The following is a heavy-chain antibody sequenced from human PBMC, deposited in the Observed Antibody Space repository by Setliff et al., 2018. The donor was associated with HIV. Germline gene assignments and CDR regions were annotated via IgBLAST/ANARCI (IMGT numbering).Heavy chain of an antibody. J-gene: IGHJ6*03. D-gene: IGHD1-1*01. V-gene: IGHV4-34*01. Sequence: SETLSLTCAVYGGSLNDYYWSWIRLPPGKGLEWIGEINHNGSTNYNPSLKSRVTISVDTSKNQFSLKLTSVTAADTAVYYCARDWNHYFYYMDVWGKGTTVTVSS. CDR3: ARDWNHYFYYMDV. CDR2: INHNGST. CDR1: GGSLNDYY.